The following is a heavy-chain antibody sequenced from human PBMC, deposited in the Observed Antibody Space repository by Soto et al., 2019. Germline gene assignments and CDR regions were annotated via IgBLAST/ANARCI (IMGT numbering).Heavy chain of an antibody. D-gene: IGHD1-1*01. Sequence: GESLKISCKGSGYSFTSYWIGWVRQMPGKGLEWMGIIYPGDSDTRYSPSFQGQVTISADKSISTAYLQWSSLKASDTAMYYCARHGGKLERRVRWFDPWGQGTLVTVSS. CDR1: GYSFTSYW. CDR2: IYPGDSDT. J-gene: IGHJ5*02. CDR3: ARHGGKLERRVRWFDP. V-gene: IGHV5-51*01.